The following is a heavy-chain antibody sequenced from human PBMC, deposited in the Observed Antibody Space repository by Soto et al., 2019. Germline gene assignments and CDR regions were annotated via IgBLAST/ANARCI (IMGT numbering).Heavy chain of an antibody. D-gene: IGHD3-3*01. Sequence: GPTLVHPTEILTLTCTVSGFSLSNASMGVSWIRQPPGKALEWLAHIFSNDEKSYSTSLKSRLTISKDTSKSQVVLTMTNMDPVDTATYYCARINVLDYDFWSGYYTDYYYGMDVWGQGTTVTVSS. CDR2: IFSNDEK. J-gene: IGHJ6*02. V-gene: IGHV2-26*01. CDR3: ARINVLDYDFWSGYYTDYYYGMDV. CDR1: GFSLSNASMG.